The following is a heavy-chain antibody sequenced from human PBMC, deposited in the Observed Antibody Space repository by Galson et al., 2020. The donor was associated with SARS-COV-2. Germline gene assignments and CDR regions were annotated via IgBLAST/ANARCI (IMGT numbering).Heavy chain of an antibody. V-gene: IGHV3-30*04. CDR3: ARDAPGWFFDY. Sequence: QLGESLKISCAASGFTFSSYAMHWVRQAPGKGLEWVAVISYDGSNKYYADSVKGRFTISRDNSKNTLYLQMNSLRAEDTAVYYCARDAPGWFFDYWGQGTLVTVSS. D-gene: IGHD2-15*01. J-gene: IGHJ4*02. CDR1: GFTFSSYA. CDR2: ISYDGSNK.